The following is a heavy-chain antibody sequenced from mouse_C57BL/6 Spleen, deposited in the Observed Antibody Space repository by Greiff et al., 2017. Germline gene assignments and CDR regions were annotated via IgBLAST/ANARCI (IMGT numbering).Heavy chain of an antibody. CDR2: IYPRSGNT. V-gene: IGHV1-81*01. Sequence: QVQLQQSGAELARPGASVKLSCKASGYTFTSYGISWVKQRTGQGLEWIGEIYPRSGNTYYNEKFKGKATLTAAKSSSTAYMELRSLTSEDSAVYFCASKEFYCYDRECYAMDYWGQGTSVTVSS. D-gene: IGHD2-12*01. J-gene: IGHJ4*01. CDR3: ASKEFYCYDRECYAMDY. CDR1: GYTFTSYG.